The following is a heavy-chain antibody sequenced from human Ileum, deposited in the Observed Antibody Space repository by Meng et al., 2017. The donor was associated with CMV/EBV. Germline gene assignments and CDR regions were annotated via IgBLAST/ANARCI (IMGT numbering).Heavy chain of an antibody. CDR2: INPNSGGT. J-gene: IGHJ5*02. D-gene: IGHD6-19*01. Sequence: QAQPVQSGAEVKKPGASVKVSCKASGYTFNAYHVHWVRQAPGQGLEWMGWINPNSGGTKYAQKFRGRVTLTRDTSISTVYMDLTTITSDDTAVYYCARPYTSGWSNWFDPWGQGTLVTVSS. CDR1: GYTFNAYH. CDR3: ARPYTSGWSNWFDP. V-gene: IGHV1-2*02.